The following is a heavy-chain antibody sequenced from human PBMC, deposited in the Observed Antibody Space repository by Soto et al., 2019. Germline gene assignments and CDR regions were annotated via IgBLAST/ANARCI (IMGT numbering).Heavy chain of an antibody. Sequence: PGASLKISCKGSGYSFTSYWIGWVRQMPGKGLGGGGIIYPGDSDTRYSPSFQGQVTISAYKSISTAYQQWSSLKASDTAMYDCARLIWQDRSGWGNYFDYWGQGTLVTVSS. CDR3: ARLIWQDRSGWGNYFDY. V-gene: IGHV5-51*01. CDR2: IYPGDSDT. J-gene: IGHJ4*02. D-gene: IGHD6-19*01. CDR1: GYSFTSYW.